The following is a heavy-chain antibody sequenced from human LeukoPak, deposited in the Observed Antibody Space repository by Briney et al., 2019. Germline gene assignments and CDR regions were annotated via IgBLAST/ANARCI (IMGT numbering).Heavy chain of an antibody. CDR1: GYTFTSYG. D-gene: IGHD3-10*01. J-gene: IGHJ5*02. Sequence: ASVKVSCKASGYTFTSYGISWVRQAPGQGLEWMGWISAYNGNTNYAQKLLGRVTMTTDTSTSTAYMELRSLRSDDTAVYYCARGSDYYGSGSYKSWFDPWGQGTLVTVSS. CDR2: ISAYNGNT. CDR3: ARGSDYYGSGSYKSWFDP. V-gene: IGHV1-18*04.